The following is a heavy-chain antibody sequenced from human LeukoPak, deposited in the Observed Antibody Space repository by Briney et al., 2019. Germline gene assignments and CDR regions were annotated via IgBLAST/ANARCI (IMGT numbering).Heavy chain of an antibody. J-gene: IGHJ3*02. CDR1: GGSISSYY. CDR3: AREGNYGSGSYLPFHDAFDI. CDR2: IYYSGST. Sequence: SETLSLTCTVSGGSISSYYWSWIRQPPGKGLEWIGYIYYSGSTNYNPSLKSRVTISVDTSKNQFSLKLSSVTAADTAVYYCAREGNYGSGSYLPFHDAFDIWGQGTMVTVSS. V-gene: IGHV4-59*01. D-gene: IGHD3-10*01.